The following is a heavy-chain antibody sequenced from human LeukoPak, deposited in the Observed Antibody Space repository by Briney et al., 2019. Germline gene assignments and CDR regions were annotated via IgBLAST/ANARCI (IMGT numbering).Heavy chain of an antibody. CDR1: GFTFSSYS. V-gene: IGHV3-48*04. CDR3: AGSYRNWFDP. CDR2: ISSSSSTI. J-gene: IGHJ5*02. Sequence: GGCLRLSCAASGFTFSSYSMSWVRQAPGKGLEWVSYISSSSSTIYYADSVKGRFTISRDNAKNSLYLQMNSLRAEDTAVFYCAGSYRNWFDPWGQGTLVTVSS. D-gene: IGHD3-16*02.